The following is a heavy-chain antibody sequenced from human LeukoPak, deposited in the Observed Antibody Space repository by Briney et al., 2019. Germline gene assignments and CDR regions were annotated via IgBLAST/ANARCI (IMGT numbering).Heavy chain of an antibody. CDR1: GGSVTSYY. D-gene: IGHD3-16*01. CDR2: IYYTGSR. J-gene: IGHJ3*02. CDR3: ARVGGAPLGAFDI. Sequence: PSETLSLTCTVSGGSVTSYYWSWIRQSPGKGLEWIGYIYYTGSRNYNPPLKSRATTSIDRSKNQFSLKLNSVTAADTAVYYCARVGGAPLGAFDIWGQGTMVTVSS. V-gene: IGHV4-59*02.